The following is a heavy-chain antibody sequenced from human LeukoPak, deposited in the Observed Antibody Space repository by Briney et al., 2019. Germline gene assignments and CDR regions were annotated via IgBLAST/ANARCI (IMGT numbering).Heavy chain of an antibody. D-gene: IGHD1-14*01. Sequence: GGSLRLSCAASGFTFSSYSMNWVRQAPGKGLEWVSYISSSSSTIYYADSVKGRFTISRDNAKNSLYLQMNSLRAEDTAVYYCASSENPLRPDYFDYWGQGTLVTVSS. CDR3: ASSENPLRPDYFDY. CDR1: GFTFSSYS. V-gene: IGHV3-48*01. CDR2: ISSSSSTI. J-gene: IGHJ4*02.